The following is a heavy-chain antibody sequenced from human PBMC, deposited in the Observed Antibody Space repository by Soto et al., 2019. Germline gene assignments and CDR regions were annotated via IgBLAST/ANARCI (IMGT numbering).Heavy chain of an antibody. D-gene: IGHD3-16*01. CDR1: GFNFSGSA. CDR2: IRVKTKTYAT. V-gene: IGHV3-73*01. J-gene: IGHJ5*02. Sequence: EVQLVESGGGLVQPGGSLKVSCTGFGFNFSGSALHWVRQPSGKGLEWVGRIRVKTKTYATSYATSVQGRFFLSRDNSKNTAYWQRNTLRDDDGGVYFCMGRGGASPQDTWAPEPLVPVPS. CDR3: MGRGGASPQDT.